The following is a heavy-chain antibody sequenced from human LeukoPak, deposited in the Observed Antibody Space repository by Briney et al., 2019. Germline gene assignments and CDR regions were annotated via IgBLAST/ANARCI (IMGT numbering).Heavy chain of an antibody. V-gene: IGHV3-30*03. D-gene: IGHD3-22*01. CDR2: ISYDGSNQ. Sequence: PGRSLRLSCAASGFTFSNYGMHWVRQAPGKGLEWVAIISYDGSNQYYTDSVKGRFTISRDNSKNTLYLQMNSLRAEDTAVYYCASDITSYDSSGYYSNFDYWGQGTLVTVSS. CDR3: ASDITSYDSSGYYSNFDY. CDR1: GFTFSNYG. J-gene: IGHJ4*02.